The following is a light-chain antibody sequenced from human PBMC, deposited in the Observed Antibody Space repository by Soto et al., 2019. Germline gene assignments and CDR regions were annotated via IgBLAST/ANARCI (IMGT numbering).Light chain of an antibody. V-gene: IGLV2-14*03. CDR1: SSDLGTYNY. CDR2: DVR. J-gene: IGLJ1*01. CDR3: FSSSTKISRHV. Sequence: QSVLTQPPSVSGAPGQRVTISCAGSSSDLGTYNYVSWYQQYPDKAPKLIIYDVRNRPSEVSDRFSGSKSGDTASLIISGLQAEDEADYYCFSSSTKISRHVLGTGTKLTVL.